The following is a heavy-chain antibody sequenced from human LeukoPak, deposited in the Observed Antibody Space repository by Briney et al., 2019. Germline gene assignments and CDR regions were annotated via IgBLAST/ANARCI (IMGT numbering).Heavy chain of an antibody. Sequence: HSGGSLRLSCAASGLSLGTKASTWVRQPQAKGQDGGPFIHLDGRIKFYADSVKGRFTISRDNSKNTLYLQMNSLRPEDTAIYYCAKEGFRKGWKLLLTGARPYYFDYWGQGTLVTVSS. CDR2: IHLDGRIK. J-gene: IGHJ4*02. CDR1: GLSLGTKA. D-gene: IGHD2-15*01. V-gene: IGHV3-30*02. CDR3: AKEGFRKGWKLLLTGARPYYFDY.